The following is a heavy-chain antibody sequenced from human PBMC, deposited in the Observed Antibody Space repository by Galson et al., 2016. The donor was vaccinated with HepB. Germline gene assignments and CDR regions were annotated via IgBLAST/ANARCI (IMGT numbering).Heavy chain of an antibody. D-gene: IGHD4-17*01. CDR3: ARAGVDYGADGDHFDY. CDR1: GFSLSTNGVS. V-gene: IGHV2-70*01. J-gene: IGHJ4*02. Sequence: PALVKPTQTLTLTCTFSGFSLSTNGVSVSWIRQPPGKALEWLALIDWDDDKYYSTSLKTRLTISQDTSKNQVVLTMTNLDPVDTATYYCARAGVDYGADGDHFDYWGQGTLVTVSS. CDR2: IDWDDDK.